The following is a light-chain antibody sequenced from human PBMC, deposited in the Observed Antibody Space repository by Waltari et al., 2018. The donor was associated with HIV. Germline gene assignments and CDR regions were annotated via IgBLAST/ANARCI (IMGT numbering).Light chain of an antibody. V-gene: IGLV2-14*01. CDR3: SSVANSVTLSVL. J-gene: IGLJ3*02. CDR1: SSDIGYYNY. Sequence: TISCSGTSSDIGYYNYVSWYQQHPGKAPKLMIYEVSNRPSGISNRFSGSKSGNTASLTISALQAEDEADYFCSSVANSVTLSVLFGGGTKLTVL. CDR2: EVS.